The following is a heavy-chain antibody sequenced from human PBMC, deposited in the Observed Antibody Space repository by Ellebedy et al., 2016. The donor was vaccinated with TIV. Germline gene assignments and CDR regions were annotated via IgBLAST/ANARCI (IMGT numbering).Heavy chain of an antibody. Sequence: SETLSLXXTVSGGSISSYYWSWIRQPPGKGLEWIGYIYYSGSTNYNPSLKSRVTISVDTSKNQFSLKLSSVTAADTAVYYCARLGVYGSGDGYWGQGTLVTVSS. D-gene: IGHD3-10*01. CDR2: IYYSGST. CDR3: ARLGVYGSGDGY. CDR1: GGSISSYY. V-gene: IGHV4-59*01. J-gene: IGHJ4*02.